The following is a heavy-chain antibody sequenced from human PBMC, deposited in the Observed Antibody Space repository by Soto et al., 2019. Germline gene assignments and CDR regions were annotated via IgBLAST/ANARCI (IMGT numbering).Heavy chain of an antibody. CDR2: MNPNSGNT. V-gene: IGHV1-8*01. CDR1: GYTFTSYD. D-gene: IGHD5-12*01. J-gene: IGHJ6*03. Sequence: QVQLVQSGAEVKKPGASVKVSCKASGYTFTSYDINWVRQATGQGLEWMGWMNPNSGNTGYAQKFQGRVTMTRNTSISTAYMELSSLRSEDTAEYYCARGREIIVATLGGDYYYYYMDVWGKGTTVTVSS. CDR3: ARGREIIVATLGGDYYYYYMDV.